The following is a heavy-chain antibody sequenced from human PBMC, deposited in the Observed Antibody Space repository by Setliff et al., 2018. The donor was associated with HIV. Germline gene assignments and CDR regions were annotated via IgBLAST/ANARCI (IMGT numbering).Heavy chain of an antibody. CDR2: IYSSGST. J-gene: IGHJ4*02. CDR3: ARRGSGYDSGVDY. D-gene: IGHD5-12*01. CDR1: GGSISSYY. V-gene: IGHV4-4*09. Sequence: SETLSLTCTVSGGSISSYYWSWIRQPPGKGLEWLGHIYSSGSTNYNPSLKNRVTISVDTSNNQFSLKLYSLTAADTAVYYCARRGSGYDSGVDYWGQGRLVTASS.